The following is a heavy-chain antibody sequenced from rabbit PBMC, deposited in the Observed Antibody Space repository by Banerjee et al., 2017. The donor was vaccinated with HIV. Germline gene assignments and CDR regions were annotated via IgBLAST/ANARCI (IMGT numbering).Heavy chain of an antibody. CDR3: ARDSSGWGYYFVL. Sequence: QEQLEESGGDLVKPEGSLTLTCTASGFSFSSNYWICWVRQAPGKGLEWIGCIATGSSGSTYYASWVNGRFTIASDNAQNTVDLQMNSLTAADTATYFCARDSSGWGYYFVLWGQGTLVTVS. J-gene: IGHJ4*01. D-gene: IGHD4-1*01. CDR2: IATGSSGST. CDR1: GFSFSSNYW. V-gene: IGHV1S45*01.